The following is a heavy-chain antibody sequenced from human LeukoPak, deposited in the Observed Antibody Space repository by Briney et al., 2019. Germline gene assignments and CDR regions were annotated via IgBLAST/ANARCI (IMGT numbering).Heavy chain of an antibody. CDR3: ARAHYYDRSGYYAVFDY. CDR1: GGSISSGSYY. Sequence: PSQTLTLTCTVSGGSISSGSYYWSWIWRPAGKGLESLWRIYTSGSTNYNPSLKSRVTISVDTSKNQFSLKLSSVTPADTAVYYCARAHYYDRSGYYAVFDYWGQGTLVTVSS. V-gene: IGHV4-61*02. CDR2: IYTSGST. D-gene: IGHD3-22*01. J-gene: IGHJ4*02.